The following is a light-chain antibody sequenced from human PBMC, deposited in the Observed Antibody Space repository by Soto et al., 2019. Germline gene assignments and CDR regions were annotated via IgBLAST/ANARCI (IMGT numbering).Light chain of an antibody. Sequence: QSALTQPASVSGSPGQSITISCTGTSSGVGGYNYVSWYQQHPGKAPKLMIYDVSNRPSGVSNRFSGSKSGNTASLPISGLQAEDEADYYCSSYTSSSNVVFGGGTKLTVL. J-gene: IGLJ2*01. CDR2: DVS. V-gene: IGLV2-14*01. CDR3: SSYTSSSNVV. CDR1: SSGVGGYNY.